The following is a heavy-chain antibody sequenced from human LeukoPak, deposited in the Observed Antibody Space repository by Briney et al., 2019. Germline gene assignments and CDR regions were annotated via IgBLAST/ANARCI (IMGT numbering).Heavy chain of an antibody. D-gene: IGHD3-10*01. Sequence: ASVKVSCKASGYTFTTYDIHWVRQATGQGLEWMGRMTPNSGNTGYAQNFQGRVTMTRDTSISTAYMELSSLRSEDMAVYYCARFYGSGPDAFDIWGQGTMVTVSS. CDR3: ARFYGSGPDAFDI. CDR1: GYTFTTYD. J-gene: IGHJ3*02. V-gene: IGHV1-8*01. CDR2: MTPNSGNT.